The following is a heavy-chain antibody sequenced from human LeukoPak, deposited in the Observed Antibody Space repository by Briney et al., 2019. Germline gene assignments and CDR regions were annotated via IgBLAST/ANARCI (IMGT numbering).Heavy chain of an antibody. CDR2: IGGNGGST. CDR1: RFTFSNYA. J-gene: IGHJ2*01. CDR3: ARGILTVYVTYWYFDL. V-gene: IGHV3-23*01. Sequence: PGGSLRLSCAASRFTFSNYAMSWVRQAPGKGLEWVSAIGGNGGSTYYADSVKGRFTISRDNSKDTLYLQMNSLRAEDTAVYYCARGILTVYVTYWYFDLWGRGTLVTVSS. D-gene: IGHD2-8*01.